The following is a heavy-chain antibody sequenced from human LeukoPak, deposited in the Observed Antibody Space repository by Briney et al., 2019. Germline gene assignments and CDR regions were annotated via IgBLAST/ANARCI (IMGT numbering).Heavy chain of an antibody. CDR1: GYTFTGYY. V-gene: IGHV1-2*06. D-gene: IGHD5-24*01. CDR3: ASLGRGRDGYNWDY. Sequence: ASVKVSCKASGYTFTGYYMHWVRQAPGQRLEWMGRINPNSGGTNYAQKFQGRVTMTRDTSISTAYMELSRLRSDDTAVYYCASLGRGRDGYNWDYWGQGTLVTVSS. J-gene: IGHJ4*02. CDR2: INPNSGGT.